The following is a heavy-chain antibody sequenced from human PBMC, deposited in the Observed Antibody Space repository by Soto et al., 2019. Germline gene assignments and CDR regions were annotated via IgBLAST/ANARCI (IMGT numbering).Heavy chain of an antibody. CDR2: IYYSGST. D-gene: IGHD6-13*01. J-gene: IGHJ4*02. CDR3: AGGYSSSWYPGYFDY. Sequence: QLQLQESGPGLVKPSETLSLTCTVSGGSISSSSYYWGWIRQPPGKGLEWIGSIYYSGSTYYNPSLKSRVTISVDTSKNQFSLKLSSVTAADTAVYYCAGGYSSSWYPGYFDYWGQGTLVTVSS. V-gene: IGHV4-39*01. CDR1: GGSISSSSYY.